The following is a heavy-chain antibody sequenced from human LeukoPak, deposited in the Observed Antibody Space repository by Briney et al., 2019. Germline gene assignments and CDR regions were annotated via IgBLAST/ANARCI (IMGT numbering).Heavy chain of an antibody. Sequence: GGSLRLSCAASGFPFSTHSLNWVRQAPGKGLERVSAISGSGGSTYYADSVKGRFTISRDNSKNTLYLQMNSLRAEDTAVYYCAKVHGSGNRPVDYWGQGTLVTVSS. V-gene: IGHV3-23*01. J-gene: IGHJ4*02. CDR3: AKVHGSGNRPVDY. CDR1: GFPFSTHS. CDR2: ISGSGGST. D-gene: IGHD3-10*01.